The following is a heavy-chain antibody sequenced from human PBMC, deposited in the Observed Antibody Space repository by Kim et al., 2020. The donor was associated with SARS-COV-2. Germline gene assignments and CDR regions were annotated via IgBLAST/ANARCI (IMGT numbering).Heavy chain of an antibody. J-gene: IGHJ2*01. Sequence: SSYINNGDSVRGRFTITRDTAKNSLYLQMNSLRAEDTAVYYCARDISFDLWGRGTLVTVSS. CDR3: ARDISFDL. V-gene: IGHV3-11*06. CDR2: SSYI.